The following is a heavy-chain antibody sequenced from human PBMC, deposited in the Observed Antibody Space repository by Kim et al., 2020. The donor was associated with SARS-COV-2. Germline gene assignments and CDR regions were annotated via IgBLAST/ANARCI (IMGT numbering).Heavy chain of an antibody. CDR2: INTDNGNP. V-gene: IGHV1-3*04. J-gene: IGHJ4*02. D-gene: IGHD6-6*01. CDR1: GYTFTTYA. CDR3: GRGYSSSSELDY. Sequence: ASVKVSCKASGYTFTTYAMHWARQAPGQRLEWMGWINTDNGNPKYSQKFQGRVTITRDTSASTVYMELSSLSSEDTAVYYCGRGYSSSSELDYWGQGTLV.